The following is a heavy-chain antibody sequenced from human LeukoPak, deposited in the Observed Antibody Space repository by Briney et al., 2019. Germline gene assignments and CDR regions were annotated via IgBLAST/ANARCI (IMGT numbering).Heavy chain of an antibody. Sequence: SETLSLTCTVSGGSISSDYWNWIRQPPGKGLEWLAYLYYSGTTNYNPSLKSRITISVDTSKNQFSLKLSSVTAADTAVYYCARLHGDYKIDYWGQGTLVTVSP. CDR2: LYYSGTT. J-gene: IGHJ4*02. CDR3: ARLHGDYKIDY. D-gene: IGHD4-17*01. V-gene: IGHV4-59*12. CDR1: GGSISSDY.